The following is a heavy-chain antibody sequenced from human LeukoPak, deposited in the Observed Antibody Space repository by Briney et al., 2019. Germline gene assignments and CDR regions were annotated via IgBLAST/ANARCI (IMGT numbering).Heavy chain of an antibody. CDR2: IKQDGSEK. CDR1: GFTFSSYW. Sequence: GGSLRLSCAASGFTFSSYWMSWVRQAPGKGLEWVANIKQDGSEKYYVDSVKGRFTISRDNSKNTLYLQMNSLRAEDTAVYYCARDPTRYSSSWYYFDYWGQGTLVTVSS. J-gene: IGHJ4*02. V-gene: IGHV3-7*01. CDR3: ARDPTRYSSSWYYFDY. D-gene: IGHD6-13*01.